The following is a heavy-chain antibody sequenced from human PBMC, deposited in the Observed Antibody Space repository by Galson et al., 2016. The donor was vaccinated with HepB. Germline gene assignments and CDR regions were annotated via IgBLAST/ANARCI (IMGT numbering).Heavy chain of an antibody. CDR3: ASSNKLRYYYGSEHWYFDL. J-gene: IGHJ2*01. CDR2: ISNSGSYT. Sequence: SLRLSCAASGFTFSNYYMSWIRQSPGKRLEWASYISNSGSYTKYADSVKGRFTISRDNAKNSLYLQMNSLRAEDTAVYYCASSNKLRYYYGSEHWYFDLWGRGTLVAVSS. V-gene: IGHV3-11*03. D-gene: IGHD3-10*01. CDR1: GFTFSNYY.